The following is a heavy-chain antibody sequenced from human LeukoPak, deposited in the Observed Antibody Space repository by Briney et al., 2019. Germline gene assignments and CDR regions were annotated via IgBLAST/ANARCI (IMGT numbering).Heavy chain of an antibody. Sequence: PGGSLRLSCAASGFTFSSYSMNWVRQAPGKGLEWVAFIRYDGSNKYYADSVKGRFTISRDNSKNTLYLQMNSLRAEDTAVYYCAKSRITMVRGGGDYWGQGTLVTVSS. CDR1: GFTFSSYS. J-gene: IGHJ4*02. CDR2: IRYDGSNK. D-gene: IGHD3-10*01. CDR3: AKSRITMVRGGGDY. V-gene: IGHV3-30*02.